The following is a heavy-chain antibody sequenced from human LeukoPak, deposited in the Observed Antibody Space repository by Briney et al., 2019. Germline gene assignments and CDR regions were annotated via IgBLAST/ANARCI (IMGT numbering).Heavy chain of an antibody. D-gene: IGHD3-10*01. CDR1: GGTFSGYA. V-gene: IGHV1-69*13. J-gene: IGHJ4*02. CDR3: ALWFGEFYYFDY. CDR2: IIPIFGTA. Sequence: SVKVSCKASGGTFSGYAISWVRQAPGQGLEWMGGIIPIFGTANYAQMFQGRVTITADESTSTAYMELSSLRSEDTAVYYCALWFGEFYYFDYWGQGTLVTVSS.